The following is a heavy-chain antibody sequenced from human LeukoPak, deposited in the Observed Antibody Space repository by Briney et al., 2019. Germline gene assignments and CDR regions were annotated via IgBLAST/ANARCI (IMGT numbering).Heavy chain of an antibody. CDR2: ISSSGSSI. J-gene: IGHJ4*02. V-gene: IGHV3-11*04. CDR1: GFTFSDYY. CDR3: ARVEMATITDPHY. D-gene: IGHD5-24*01. Sequence: NPGGSLRLSCAASGFTFSDYYMSWIRQAPGKGLEWVSYISSSGSSIYYADSVKGRFTLSRDNAKNSLYLQMNSLRAEDTAVYYCARVEMATITDPHYWGQGTLVTVSS.